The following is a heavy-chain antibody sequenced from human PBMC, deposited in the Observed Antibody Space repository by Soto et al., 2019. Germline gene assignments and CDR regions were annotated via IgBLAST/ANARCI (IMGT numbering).Heavy chain of an antibody. CDR3: SSPPASGYPAFNY. CDR1: GFTFSNYW. Sequence: EVQLVESGGGLVQPGGSLRLSCAASGFTFSNYWMNWVRQAPGKGLEWVANIKQDGSEKYYVDSVKGRFTISRDNAKNSLYLQMNSLRAEDTAVYYCSSPPASGYPAFNYWGQGTLVTVSS. V-gene: IGHV3-7*01. J-gene: IGHJ4*02. CDR2: IKQDGSEK. D-gene: IGHD3-3*01.